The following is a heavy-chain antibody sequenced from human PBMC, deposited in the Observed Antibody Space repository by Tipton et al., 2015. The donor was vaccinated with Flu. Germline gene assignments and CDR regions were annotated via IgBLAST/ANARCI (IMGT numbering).Heavy chain of an antibody. Sequence: SLRLSCAASGFTFSSYEMNWVRQAPGKGLEWVSYISSSGSTIYYADSVKGRFTISRDNAKNSLYLQMNSLRAEDTAVYYCAKDDYGDLRGEFDYWGQGTLVTVSS. CDR3: AKDDYGDLRGEFDY. CDR2: ISSSGSTI. CDR1: GFTFSSYE. D-gene: IGHD4-17*01. J-gene: IGHJ4*02. V-gene: IGHV3-48*03.